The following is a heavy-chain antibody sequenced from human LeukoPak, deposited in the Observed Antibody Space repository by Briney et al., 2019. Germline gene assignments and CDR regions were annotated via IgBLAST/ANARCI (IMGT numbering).Heavy chain of an antibody. V-gene: IGHV1-69*13. CDR2: IIPIFGTA. D-gene: IGHD1-26*01. CDR1: GYTFTSYH. J-gene: IGHJ6*03. CDR3: ARGGSSFIYYYYYYMDV. Sequence: GASVKVSCKASGYTFTSYHMHWVRQAPGQGLEWMGGIIPIFGTANYAQKFQGRVTITADESTSTAYMELSSLRSEDTAVYYCARGGSSFIYYYYYYMDVWGKGTTVTISS.